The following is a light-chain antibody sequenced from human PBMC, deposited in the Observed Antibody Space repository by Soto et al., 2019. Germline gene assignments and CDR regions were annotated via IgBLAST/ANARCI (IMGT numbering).Light chain of an antibody. J-gene: IGLJ2*01. V-gene: IGLV2-14*01. CDR2: EVT. Sequence: QSALTQPASVSGSPGQSITISCTGTSSDIATYDHVSWYQQHPGKAPQLVIYEVTNRPSGVSNRFSGSKSGNTASLTISGLQTEDEADYYCSSYTTSSTVVIGGGTKLTVL. CDR1: SSDIATYDH. CDR3: SSYTTSSTVV.